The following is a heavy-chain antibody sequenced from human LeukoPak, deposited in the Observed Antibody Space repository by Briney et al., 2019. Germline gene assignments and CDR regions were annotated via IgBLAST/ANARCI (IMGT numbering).Heavy chain of an antibody. CDR1: GFTFSDYY. Sequence: PGGSLRLSCAAPGFTFSDYYMSWIRQAPGKGLEWVSYISSSGSTIYYADSVKGRFTISRDNAKNSLYLQMNSLRAEDTAVYYCARVRVAASFSHYFDYWGQGTLVTVSS. D-gene: IGHD2-15*01. CDR2: ISSSGSTI. J-gene: IGHJ4*02. CDR3: ARVRVAASFSHYFDY. V-gene: IGHV3-11*01.